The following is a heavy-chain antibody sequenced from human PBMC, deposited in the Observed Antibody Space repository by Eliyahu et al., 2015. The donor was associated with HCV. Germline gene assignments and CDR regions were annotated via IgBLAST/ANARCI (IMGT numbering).Heavy chain of an antibody. Sequence: EVQLVQSGAEVKKPGESLKISCKGSGYSFTSYWIGWVRQMPGKGLEWMGIIYPGDSDTRYSPSFQGQVTISADKSISTAYLQWSSLKASDTAMYYCARRGDRRGYCSGGSCPGRNWFDPWGQGTLVTVSS. CDR1: GYSFTSYW. CDR2: IYPGDSDT. V-gene: IGHV5-51*01. CDR3: ARRGDRRGYCSGGSCPGRNWFDP. J-gene: IGHJ5*02. D-gene: IGHD2-15*01.